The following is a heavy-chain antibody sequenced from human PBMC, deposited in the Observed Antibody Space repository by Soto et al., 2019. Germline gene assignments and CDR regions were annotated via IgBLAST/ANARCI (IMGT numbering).Heavy chain of an antibody. CDR2: ISYDGSNK. V-gene: IGHV3-30*18. J-gene: IGHJ4*02. Sequence: GSLRLSCAASGFTFSSYGMHWVRQAPGKGLEWVAVISYDGSNKYYADSVKGRFTISRDNSKNTLYLQMNSLRAEDTAVYYCAKIAVLRYFDWSLDYWGQGTLVTVSS. CDR1: GFTFSSYG. CDR3: AKIAVLRYFDWSLDY. D-gene: IGHD3-9*01.